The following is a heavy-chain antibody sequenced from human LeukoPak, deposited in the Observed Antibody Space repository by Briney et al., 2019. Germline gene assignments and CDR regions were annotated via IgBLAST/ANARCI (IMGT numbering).Heavy chain of an antibody. CDR2: ISPSGGST. D-gene: IGHD3-22*01. CDR1: GYTFTSNY. CDR3: ARAYPSPTSYYYDSSGYTDAFDI. J-gene: IGHJ3*02. V-gene: IGHV1-46*01. Sequence: ASVKVSCKAFGYTFTSNYMHWVRQAPGQGPEWMGVISPSGGSTTYAQKFQGRVTLTRDMPTSTDYLELSSLRSDDTAVYYCARAYPSPTSYYYDSSGYTDAFDIWGQGTMVTVSS.